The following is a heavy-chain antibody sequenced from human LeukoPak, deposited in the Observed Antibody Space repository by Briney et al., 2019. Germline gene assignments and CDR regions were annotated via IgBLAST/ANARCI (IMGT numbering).Heavy chain of an antibody. Sequence: PSETLSLTCTVSGYSISSGYYWGWIRQPPGKGLEWIGSIYHSGSTYYNPSLKSRVTISVDTSKNQFSLKLSSVTAADTAVYYCAREGNYDYVWGSYRSVLDYWGQGTLVTVSS. V-gene: IGHV4-38-2*02. CDR3: AREGNYDYVWGSYRSVLDY. CDR1: GYSISSGYY. CDR2: IYHSGST. D-gene: IGHD3-16*02. J-gene: IGHJ4*02.